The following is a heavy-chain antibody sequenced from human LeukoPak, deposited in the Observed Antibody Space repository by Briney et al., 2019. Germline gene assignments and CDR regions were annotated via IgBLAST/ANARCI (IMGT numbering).Heavy chain of an antibody. Sequence: GGSLRLSCAGSGFTFSSYAMSWVRQAPGKALEWVSAISHSSSGTYYADSVKGRFTISRDNSKNTLYLQMNSLRAEDTAVYYCAKVVNSGYYYYFDYWGQGTLVTVSS. CDR3: AKVVNSGYYYYFDY. CDR2: ISHSSSGT. V-gene: IGHV3-23*01. D-gene: IGHD3-22*01. J-gene: IGHJ4*02. CDR1: GFTFSSYA.